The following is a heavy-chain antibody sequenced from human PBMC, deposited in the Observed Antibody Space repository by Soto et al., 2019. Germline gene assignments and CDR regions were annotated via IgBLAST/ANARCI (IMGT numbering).Heavy chain of an antibody. D-gene: IGHD2-8*01. CDR2: IYDSGST. J-gene: IGHJ5*02. CDR3: ARDNGVGP. Sequence: QVQLQESGPGLVKPSQTQSLTCTVAGGCISSGDYYWSWIRQPPGKGLEWIGYIYDSGSTYYNSSLKSRVNITLDTSKNQFSLKLTSVTAADTAVYYCARDNGVGPWGQGTLVTVSS. CDR1: GGCISSGDYY. V-gene: IGHV4-30-4*01.